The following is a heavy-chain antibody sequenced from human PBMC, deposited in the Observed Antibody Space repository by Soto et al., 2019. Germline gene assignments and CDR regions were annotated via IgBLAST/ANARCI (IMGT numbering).Heavy chain of an antibody. CDR3: AREGIRTAGVMDV. CDR1: GFSLSRHS. Sequence: GGALRLCRAASGFSLSRHSVNWVREAPGKGLEWVSYISSGSSYIYYADSVKGRFTVSRDNTKNSLYLQMNSLRAEDTGVYYGAREGIRTAGVMDVGGRGSMVTV. J-gene: IGHJ6*03. CDR2: ISSGSSYI. D-gene: IGHD7-27*01. V-gene: IGHV3-21*01.